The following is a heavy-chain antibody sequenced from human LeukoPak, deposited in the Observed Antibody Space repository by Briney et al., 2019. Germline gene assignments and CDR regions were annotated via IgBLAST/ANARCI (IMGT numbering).Heavy chain of an antibody. CDR2: FDPEDGET. CDR1: GFTFSSHA. CDR3: ATLGITMVRGVTDY. Sequence: GGSLRLSCAASGFTFSSHAMSWVRQAPGKGLEWMGGFDPEDGETIYAQKFQGRVTMTEDTSTDTAYMELSSLRSEDTAVYYCATLGITMVRGVTDYWGQGTLVTVSS. D-gene: IGHD3-10*01. J-gene: IGHJ4*02. V-gene: IGHV1-24*01.